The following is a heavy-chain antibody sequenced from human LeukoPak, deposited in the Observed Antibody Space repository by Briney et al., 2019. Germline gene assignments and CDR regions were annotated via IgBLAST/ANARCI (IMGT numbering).Heavy chain of an antibody. CDR2: ISAYNGNT. V-gene: IGHV1-18*01. Sequence: GASVKVSCKASGYTLTSYGISWVRQAPGQGLEWMGWISAYNGNTNYAQKLQGRVTMTTDTSTSTAYMELRSLRSDDTAVYYCATVSISWYNWNDATGAFDIWGQGTMVTVSS. J-gene: IGHJ3*02. D-gene: IGHD1-1*01. CDR3: ATVSISWYNWNDATGAFDI. CDR1: GYTLTSYG.